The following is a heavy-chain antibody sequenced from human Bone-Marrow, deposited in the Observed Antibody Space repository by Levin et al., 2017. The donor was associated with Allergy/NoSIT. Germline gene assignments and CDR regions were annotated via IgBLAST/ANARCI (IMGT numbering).Heavy chain of an antibody. CDR3: ERSSSSWLNDAFDI. CDR2: ISDDGTNK. D-gene: IGHD6-13*01. J-gene: IGHJ3*02. V-gene: IGHV3-30*04. Sequence: GGSLRLSCAASGFSFTDYAIHWVRQAPGKGLEWVTLISDDGTNKLYADSVKGRFTISRDNSKNTMFLQMNSLRAEDTAVYYCERSSSSWLNDAFDIWGQGTMVTVSS. CDR1: GFSFTDYA.